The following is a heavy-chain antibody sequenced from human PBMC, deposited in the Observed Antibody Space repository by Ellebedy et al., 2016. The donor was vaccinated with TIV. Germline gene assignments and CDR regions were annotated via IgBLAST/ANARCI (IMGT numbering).Heavy chain of an antibody. V-gene: IGHV3-30*18. CDR1: GFTFSNYG. J-gene: IGHJ6*02. CDR3: AKELRYFDWSLYPPGVLYGMDI. Sequence: GGSLRLSXAASGFTFSNYGMHWVRQAPDKGLEWVAAISYDGRNEYYADSVRGRFTISRDKSKNTLHLQMNSLRAEDTAVYYCAKELRYFDWSLYPPGVLYGMDIWGQGTTVTVSS. D-gene: IGHD3-9*01. CDR2: ISYDGRNE.